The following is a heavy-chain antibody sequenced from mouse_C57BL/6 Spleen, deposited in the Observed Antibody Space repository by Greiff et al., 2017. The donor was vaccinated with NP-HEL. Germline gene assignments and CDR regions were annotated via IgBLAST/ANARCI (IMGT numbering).Heavy chain of an antibody. V-gene: IGHV5-17*01. CDR1: GFTFSDYG. D-gene: IGHD2-3*01. CDR3: ASYDGYPYYAMDY. J-gene: IGHJ4*01. CDR2: ISSGSSTI. Sequence: VQLKESGGGLVKPGGSLKLSCAASGFTFSDYGMHWVRQAPEKGLEWVAYISSGSSTIYYADTVKGRFTISRDNAKNTLFLQMTSLRSEDTAMYYCASYDGYPYYAMDYWGQGTSVTVSS.